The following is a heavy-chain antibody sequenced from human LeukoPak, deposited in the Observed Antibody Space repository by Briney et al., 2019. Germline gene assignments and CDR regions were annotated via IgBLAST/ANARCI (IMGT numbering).Heavy chain of an antibody. J-gene: IGHJ6*03. D-gene: IGHD2-2*01. Sequence: GGSLKLSCAASGFTFCDYYMSWIRQAPGKGLEWVSYISSSGSTIYYADSVKGRFTISRDNAKNSLYLQMNSLRAEDTAVYYCARALYCSSTSCPDPQNYYYYYMDVWGKGTTVTVSS. CDR1: GFTFCDYY. CDR2: ISSSGSTI. V-gene: IGHV3-11*04. CDR3: ARALYCSSTSCPDPQNYYYYYMDV.